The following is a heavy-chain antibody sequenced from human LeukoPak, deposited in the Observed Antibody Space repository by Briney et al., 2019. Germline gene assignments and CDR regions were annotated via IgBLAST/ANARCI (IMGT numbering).Heavy chain of an antibody. CDR1: GFTFSDYS. J-gene: IGHJ4*02. V-gene: IGHV3-21*01. CDR2: ISSSSSYK. Sequence: GGSLRLSCAASGFTFSDYSFNWVRQAPGKGLEWVSSISSSSSYKYYADSLKGRFTISRDNAKNSLYLQVNSLRAEDTAVYYCATVRSGYVFDYWGQGTLVTVSS. D-gene: IGHD3-3*01. CDR3: ATVRSGYVFDY.